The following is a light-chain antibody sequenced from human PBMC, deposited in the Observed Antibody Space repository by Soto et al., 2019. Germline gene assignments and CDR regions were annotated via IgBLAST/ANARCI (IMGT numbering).Light chain of an antibody. CDR1: QSVSNN. CDR2: DAS. J-gene: IGKJ1*01. Sequence: ILMTQSPATLSVSPGERATLSCRASQSVSNNLAWYQQKPGQAPRLLIYDASTTATGITARFSGSGSWTDFTLTISGLQSEDFAVYYCQQYYNWPPWTFGQGTKVDIK. CDR3: QQYYNWPPWT. V-gene: IGKV3-15*01.